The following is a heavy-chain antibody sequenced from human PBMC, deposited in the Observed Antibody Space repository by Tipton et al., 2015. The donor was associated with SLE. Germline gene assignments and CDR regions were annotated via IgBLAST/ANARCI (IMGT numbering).Heavy chain of an antibody. CDR1: GGSISSSNYY. J-gene: IGHJ6*02. D-gene: IGHD2-2*01. CDR2: IYYSGST. V-gene: IGHV4-39*07. Sequence: TLSLTCTVSGGSISSSNYYWGWLRQPPGKGLEWIGSIYYSGSTYYNPSLKSRVSISVDTSKNQFFLILHSVTAADTAVYYCARGCSSSTCEPFYFFGMDVWGQGTTVTVSS. CDR3: ARGCSSSTCEPFYFFGMDV.